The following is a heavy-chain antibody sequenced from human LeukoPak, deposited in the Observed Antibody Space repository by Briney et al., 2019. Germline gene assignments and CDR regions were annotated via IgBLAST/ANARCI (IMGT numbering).Heavy chain of an antibody. D-gene: IGHD6-19*01. CDR1: GFTFSSYA. Sequence: GGSLRLSCAASGFTFSSYAMSWVRQAPGKGLEWVSAISGSGGSTYYADSVKGRFTISRDNSKNTLYLQMNSLRAEDTAVYYCAKVPYSSGWYGGFDYWGQGTLVTVSS. J-gene: IGHJ4*02. CDR3: AKVPYSSGWYGGFDY. CDR2: ISGSGGST. V-gene: IGHV3-23*01.